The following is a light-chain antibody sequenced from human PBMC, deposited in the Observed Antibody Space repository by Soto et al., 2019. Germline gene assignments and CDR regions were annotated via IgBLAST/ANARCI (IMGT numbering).Light chain of an antibody. CDR1: SSNIGAGYD. J-gene: IGLJ2*01. Sequence: QSVLTQPPSVSGAPGQRVTISCTGSSSNIGAGYDVHWYQQVPGTAPKLLIYGNINRPSGVPDRFSGSKSGTSASLAITGLQAEEEAEYYCQSYDSSLVFGGGTKLNVL. CDR3: QSYDSSLV. CDR2: GNI. V-gene: IGLV1-40*01.